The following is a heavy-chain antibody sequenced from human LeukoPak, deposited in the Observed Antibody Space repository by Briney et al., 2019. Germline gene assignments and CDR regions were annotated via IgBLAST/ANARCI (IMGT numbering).Heavy chain of an antibody. Sequence: SVKVSCKASGGTFSSYAISWVRQAPGQGLEWTGGIIPIFGTANYAQKFQGRVTITTDESTSTAYMELSSLRSEDTAVYYCASGTGYSSSWNFDYWGQGTLVTVSS. CDR1: GGTFSSYA. V-gene: IGHV1-69*05. CDR3: ASGTGYSSSWNFDY. D-gene: IGHD6-13*01. J-gene: IGHJ4*02. CDR2: IIPIFGTA.